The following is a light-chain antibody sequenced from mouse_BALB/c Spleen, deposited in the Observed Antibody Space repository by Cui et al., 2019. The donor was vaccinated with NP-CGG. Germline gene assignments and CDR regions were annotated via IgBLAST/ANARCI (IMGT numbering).Light chain of an antibody. V-gene: IGLV1*01. Sequence: DAVVHQAALTTSPGETVTLTCRSSTGAVTTSNYANWVQEKPDHLFTGLIGGTNNRAPGVPARFSGSLIGDKAALTITGAQTEDEAIYFCALWYSNHWVFGGGTKLTVL. CDR1: TGAVTTSNY. CDR3: ALWYSNHWV. J-gene: IGLJ1*01. CDR2: GTN.